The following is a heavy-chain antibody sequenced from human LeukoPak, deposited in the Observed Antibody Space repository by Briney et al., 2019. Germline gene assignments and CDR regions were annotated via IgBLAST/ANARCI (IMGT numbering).Heavy chain of an antibody. J-gene: IGHJ4*02. CDR3: ARAVYGDYANDY. CDR2: ISAYNGNT. V-gene: IGHV1-18*04. CDR1: GYTFTGYY. D-gene: IGHD4-17*01. Sequence: ASVKVSCKASGYTFTGYYMHWVRQAPGQGLEWMGWISAYNGNTNYAQKLQGRVTMTTDTSTSTAYMELRSLRSDDTAVYYCARAVYGDYANDYWGQGTLVTVSS.